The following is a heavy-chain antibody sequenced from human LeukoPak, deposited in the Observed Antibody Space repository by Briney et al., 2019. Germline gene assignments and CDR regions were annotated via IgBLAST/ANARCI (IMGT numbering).Heavy chain of an antibody. D-gene: IGHD2-21*02. CDR2: ISGGAAGT. J-gene: IGHJ5*02. CDR3: ARVRGVGTHIWLLPWNL. CDR1: GFTFLTYD. Sequence: GGPLRLSCAASGFTFLTYDMAWVRQAPGKGLEWVSSISGGAAGTYYAPSVKGRFTVSRDNDKNALYLQMDDVTAADTALYYCARVRGVGTHIWLLPWNLWGQGTLVSVSS. V-gene: IGHV3-23*01.